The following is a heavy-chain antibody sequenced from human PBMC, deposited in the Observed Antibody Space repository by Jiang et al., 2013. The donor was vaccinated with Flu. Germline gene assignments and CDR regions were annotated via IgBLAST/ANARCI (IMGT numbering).Heavy chain of an antibody. D-gene: IGHD1-14*01. CDR2: ASPGDSNP. J-gene: IGHJ5*02. Sequence: GAEVKKPGESLKISCKASGYSLINHWIVWVRQVPGKGLEWMGIASPGDSNPRYGPSFEGQVTISADKSISTAHLQWSSLRASDTAMYYCASSLKYNISGALDSWGQGTPVTVSS. CDR3: ASSLKYNISGALDS. CDR1: GYSLINHW. V-gene: IGHV5-51*01.